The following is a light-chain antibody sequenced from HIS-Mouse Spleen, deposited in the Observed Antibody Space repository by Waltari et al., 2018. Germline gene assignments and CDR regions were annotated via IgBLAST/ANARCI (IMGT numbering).Light chain of an antibody. CDR1: QSVSSSY. Sequence: EIVLTQSPGTLPLSQGERATLPCRASQSVSSSYLAWYQQKPGQAPRLLIYGASSRATGIPDRFSGSGSGTDFTLTISRLEPEDFAVYYCQQYGSSPTFGQGTRLEIK. CDR2: GAS. CDR3: QQYGSSPT. J-gene: IGKJ5*01. V-gene: IGKV3-20*01.